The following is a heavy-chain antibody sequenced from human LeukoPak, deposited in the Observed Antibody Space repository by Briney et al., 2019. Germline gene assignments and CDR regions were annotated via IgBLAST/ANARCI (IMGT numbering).Heavy chain of an antibody. V-gene: IGHV3-33*01. CDR2: IWYDGSNK. J-gene: IGHJ4*02. CDR1: GFTFSSYG. Sequence: GRSLRLSCAASGFTFSSYGMHWVRQAPGKGLEWVAVIWYDGSNKYYADSVKGRFTISRDNSKNTLYLQMNSLRAEDTAVYYCASTYGSGSHTDYWGQGTLVTVSS. CDR3: ASTYGSGSHTDY. D-gene: IGHD3-10*01.